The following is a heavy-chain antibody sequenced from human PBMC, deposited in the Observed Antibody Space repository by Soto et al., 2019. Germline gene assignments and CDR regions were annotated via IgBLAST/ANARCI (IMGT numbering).Heavy chain of an antibody. V-gene: IGHV2-5*02. CDR3: ARLTDLYIMFDS. CDR2: IYWDDDK. Sequence: SGPTLVNPTQPLTLTCTFSGFSLSTSEVGVGWIRQPPGKALELLGIIYWDDDKRYSPLLNKRLTITKDTSKNQVVLTMTNMDSVDTGTYYCARLTDLYIMFDSWGQGTQVTVSS. J-gene: IGHJ4*02. D-gene: IGHD3-16*01. CDR1: GFSLSTSEVG.